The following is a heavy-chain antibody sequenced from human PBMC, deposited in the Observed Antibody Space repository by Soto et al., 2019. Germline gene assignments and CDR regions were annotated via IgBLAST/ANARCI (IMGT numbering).Heavy chain of an antibody. V-gene: IGHV1-8*01. D-gene: IGHD2-21*01. CDR3: ARGSWREQHIHYYYHMDV. CDR2: MNPNSGNT. CDR1: GYTFTSYD. Sequence: ASVKVSCKASGYTFTSYDINWLRQATGQGLEWMGWMNPNSGNTGYAQKFQGRVTMTRNTSISTAYMELSSLRSEDTAVYYCARGSWREQHIHYYYHMDVWGKGTTV. J-gene: IGHJ6*03.